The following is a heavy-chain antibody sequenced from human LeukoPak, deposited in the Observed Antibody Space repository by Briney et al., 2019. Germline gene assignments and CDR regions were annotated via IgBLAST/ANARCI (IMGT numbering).Heavy chain of an antibody. Sequence: ASVKVSCKASGYTFTGYYMHWVRQAPGQGLEWMGWINPNSGGTNYAQKFQGRVTMTRDTSISTAYMELSRLRSDDTAVYYFARVRTTVTNYYYYGMDVWGQGTTVTVSS. CDR1: GYTFTGYY. CDR2: INPNSGGT. J-gene: IGHJ6*02. V-gene: IGHV1-2*02. CDR3: ARVRTTVTNYYYYGMDV. D-gene: IGHD4-17*01.